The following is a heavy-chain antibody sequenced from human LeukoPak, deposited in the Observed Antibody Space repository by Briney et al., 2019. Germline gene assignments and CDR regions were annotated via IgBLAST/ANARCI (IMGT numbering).Heavy chain of an antibody. Sequence: GGSLRLSCAASGFTFSSYSMNWVRQAPGKGLEWVSSISSSSSYIYYADSVKGRFTISRDNAKNSLYLQMNSLRAEDTAVYYCARVRVYGDYREFDYWGQGTLVTVPS. CDR3: ARVRVYGDYREFDY. CDR1: GFTFSSYS. J-gene: IGHJ4*02. CDR2: ISSSSSYI. V-gene: IGHV3-21*01. D-gene: IGHD4-17*01.